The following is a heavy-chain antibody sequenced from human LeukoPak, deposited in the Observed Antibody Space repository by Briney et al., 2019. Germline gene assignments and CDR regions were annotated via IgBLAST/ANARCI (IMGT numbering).Heavy chain of an antibody. CDR3: ASNSIVVVPAAIRDWYFDL. J-gene: IGHJ2*01. CDR2: IYYSGST. V-gene: IGHV4-39*01. CDR1: GGSISSSSYY. D-gene: IGHD2-2*01. Sequence: PSETLSLTCTVSGGSISSSSYYWGWIRQPPGKGLEWIGSIYYSGSTYYNPSLKSRVTISVDTSKNQFSLKLSSVTAADTAVYYCASNSIVVVPAAIRDWYFDLWGRGTLVTVSS.